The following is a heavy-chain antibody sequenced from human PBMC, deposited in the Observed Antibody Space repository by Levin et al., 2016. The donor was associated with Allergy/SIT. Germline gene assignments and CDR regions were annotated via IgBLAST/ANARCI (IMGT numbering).Heavy chain of an antibody. CDR3: AREGIYCSGGNCYYGLDV. D-gene: IGHD2-15*01. V-gene: IGHV1-3*01. CDR2: ISAGTGNT. Sequence: WVRQAPGQRLEWMGWISAGTGNTKYSQKFQGRVINSRDTPAGIVYMELSSLRSEDTAVYYCAREGIYCSGGNCYYGLDVWGQGSTVTVSS. J-gene: IGHJ6*02.